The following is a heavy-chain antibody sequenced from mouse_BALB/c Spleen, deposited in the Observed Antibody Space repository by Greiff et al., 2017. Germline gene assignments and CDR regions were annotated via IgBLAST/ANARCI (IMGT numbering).Heavy chain of an antibody. D-gene: IGHD2-14*01. CDR1: GFTFSSFG. Sequence: EGKVVESGGGLVQPGGSRKLSCAASGFTFSSFGMHWVRQAPEKGLEWVAYISSGSSTIYYADTVKGRFTISRDNPKNTLFLQMTSLRSEDTAMYYCARCRYGDYAMDYWGQGTSVTVSS. J-gene: IGHJ4*01. V-gene: IGHV5-17*02. CDR2: ISSGSSTI. CDR3: ARCRYGDYAMDY.